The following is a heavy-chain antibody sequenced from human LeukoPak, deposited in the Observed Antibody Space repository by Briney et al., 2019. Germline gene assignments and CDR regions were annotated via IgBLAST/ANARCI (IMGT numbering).Heavy chain of an antibody. D-gene: IGHD3-3*01. CDR3: AKSPYYDFWPFDY. Sequence: GGSLRLSCAASGFTFSNYGMHWVRQAPGKGLEWVAVVSFGDGSTRNYADSVKGRFNISRDNSLNTLYLQMNNLRAEDTAVYYCAKSPYYDFWPFDYWGQGTLVTVSS. CDR2: VSFGDGSTR. CDR1: GFTFSNYG. V-gene: IGHV3-33*06. J-gene: IGHJ4*02.